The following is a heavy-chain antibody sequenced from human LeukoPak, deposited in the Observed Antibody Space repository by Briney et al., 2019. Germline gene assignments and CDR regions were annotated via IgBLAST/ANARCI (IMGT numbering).Heavy chain of an antibody. Sequence: PGGSLRLSCAASGFTFSSYSMNWVRQAPGKGLEWVSYISSSSSTIYYADSVKGRFTISRDNAKNSLYLQMNSLRAGDTAVYYCARGRGGNAFDIWGQGTMVTVSS. V-gene: IGHV3-48*01. CDR2: ISSSSSTI. D-gene: IGHD2-15*01. CDR1: GFTFSSYS. CDR3: ARGRGGNAFDI. J-gene: IGHJ3*02.